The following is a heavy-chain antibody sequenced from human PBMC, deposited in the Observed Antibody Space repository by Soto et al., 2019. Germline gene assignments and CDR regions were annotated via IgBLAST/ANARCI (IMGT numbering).Heavy chain of an antibody. CDR1: GFPFSDYY. CDR2: ISPKSTYR. CDR3: TRGGGGGLFEH. V-gene: IGHV3-11*06. D-gene: IGHD2-21*01. Sequence: GGSLRLSCATSGFPFSDYYMSWIRQAPGKGLEWLSHISPKSTYRNYADSVKGRFTISRHNTKSSLFLQMNSLGVEDTAVYYCTRGGGGGLFEHWGQGVLVTVSA. J-gene: IGHJ4*02.